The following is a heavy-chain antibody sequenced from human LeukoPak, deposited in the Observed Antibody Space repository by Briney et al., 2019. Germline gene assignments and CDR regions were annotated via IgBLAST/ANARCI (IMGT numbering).Heavy chain of an antibody. V-gene: IGHV3-7*01. CDR3: IYGPAMDV. Sequence: GGSLRLSCAASGFTFSSHWMSWVRQAPGKGLEWVANINQDGSQIYYVGSVRGRFTISRDNAKNSLYLQMNSLRAEDTAVYYRIYGPAMDVWGKGTTVIVSS. J-gene: IGHJ6*03. CDR1: GFTFSSHW. D-gene: IGHD3-10*01. CDR2: INQDGSQI.